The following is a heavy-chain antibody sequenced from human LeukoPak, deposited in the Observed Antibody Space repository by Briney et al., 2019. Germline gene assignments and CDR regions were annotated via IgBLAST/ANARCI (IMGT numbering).Heavy chain of an antibody. Sequence: PGGSLRLSCAASGFTFSSYAMHWVRQAPGKGLEYVSAISSNGGSTYYANSVKGRFTISRDNSNNSLYLQMGSLRADDMAVYYCARGEWFGEKTFDIWGQGTMVTVSS. V-gene: IGHV3-64*01. CDR2: ISSNGGST. CDR1: GFTFSSYA. D-gene: IGHD3-10*01. J-gene: IGHJ3*02. CDR3: ARGEWFGEKTFDI.